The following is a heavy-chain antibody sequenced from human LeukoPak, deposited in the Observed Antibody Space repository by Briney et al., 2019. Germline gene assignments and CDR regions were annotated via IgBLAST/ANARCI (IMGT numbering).Heavy chain of an antibody. Sequence: SETLSLTCTVSGGSISSSGYYWGWIRQPPGKGLEWIGSIYYSGSTYYNPSLKSRVTISVDTSKNQFSLKLSSVTAADTAVYYCAREAAAGKEAFDIWGQGTMVTVSS. CDR3: AREAAAGKEAFDI. D-gene: IGHD6-13*01. J-gene: IGHJ3*02. CDR2: IYYSGST. V-gene: IGHV4-39*07. CDR1: GGSISSSGYY.